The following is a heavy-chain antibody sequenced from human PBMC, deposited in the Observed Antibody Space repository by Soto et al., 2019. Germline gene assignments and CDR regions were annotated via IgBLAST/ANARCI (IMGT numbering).Heavy chain of an antibody. CDR3: VRDGTKTLRDWFDP. D-gene: IGHD1-1*01. CDR2: IYATGTT. CDR1: GASISGFY. Sequence: SETLYRTCTVSGASISGFYCSWMRKSAGKGLEWIGRIYATGTTDYNPSLKSRVMMSVDTSKKQFSLKLRSVTAADTAVYYCVRDGTKTLRDWFDPWGQGISVTVSS. J-gene: IGHJ5*02. V-gene: IGHV4-4*07.